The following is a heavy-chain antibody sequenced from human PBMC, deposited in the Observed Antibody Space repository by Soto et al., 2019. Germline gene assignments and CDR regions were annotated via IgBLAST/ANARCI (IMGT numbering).Heavy chain of an antibody. V-gene: IGHV3-23*01. J-gene: IGHJ4*02. Sequence: EVQLLESGGTLVQPGGSLRLSCVASGFSFSTCAMSWVRQAPGKGLEWVSGISASGGRTYFADSVKGRFTVSRDNSNNTLFLQLNRLRDDDTAVYYRAKASYATPTAQGQLDHWGQGTLVTVSS. CDR1: GFSFSTCA. CDR3: AKASYATPTAQGQLDH. CDR2: ISASGGRT. D-gene: IGHD2-2*01.